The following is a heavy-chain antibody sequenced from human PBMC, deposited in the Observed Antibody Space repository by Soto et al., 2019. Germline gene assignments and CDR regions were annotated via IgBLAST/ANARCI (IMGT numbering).Heavy chain of an antibody. D-gene: IGHD2-15*01. CDR1: GYSFTSYW. CDR3: ASGGSYLYAFDI. V-gene: IGHV5-10-1*01. Sequence: GESLKISCKGSGYSFTSYWISWVRQMPGKGLEWMGRIDPSDSYTNYSPSFQGHVTISADKSISTAYLQWSSLKASDTAMYYCASGGSYLYAFDIWGQGTMVTVSS. J-gene: IGHJ3*02. CDR2: IDPSDSYT.